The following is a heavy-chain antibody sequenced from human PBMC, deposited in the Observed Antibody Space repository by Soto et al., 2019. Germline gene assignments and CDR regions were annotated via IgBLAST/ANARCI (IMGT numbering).Heavy chain of an antibody. V-gene: IGHV4-31*03. D-gene: IGHD6-6*01. CDR2: IYYSGST. CDR1: GGSISGGGYY. Sequence: PSETLSLTCTVSGGSISGGGYYWSWIRQHPGKGLEWIGYIYYSGSTYYYPSLKSRVTISVDTSKNQFSLKLSSVTAADTAVYYCARYSSSVYYFDYWGQGTLVTVSS. CDR3: ARYSSSVYYFDY. J-gene: IGHJ4*02.